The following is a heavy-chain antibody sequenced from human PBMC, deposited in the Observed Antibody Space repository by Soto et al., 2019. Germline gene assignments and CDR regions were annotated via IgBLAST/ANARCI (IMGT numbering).Heavy chain of an antibody. D-gene: IGHD6-13*01. Sequence: GGSLRLSCAVSGFTFSDFDMTWIRQAPGKGPEWVSYISSSTSHTNYADSVKGRFTISRDNAKNSLFLQMNSLRAEDTAVYYCARGRGAAADYFDFWGQGTLVTVSS. CDR1: GFTFSDFD. J-gene: IGHJ4*02. CDR2: ISSSTSHT. V-gene: IGHV3-11*05. CDR3: ARGRGAAADYFDF.